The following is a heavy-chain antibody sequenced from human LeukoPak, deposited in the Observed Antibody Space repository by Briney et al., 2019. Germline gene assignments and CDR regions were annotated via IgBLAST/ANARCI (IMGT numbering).Heavy chain of an antibody. V-gene: IGHV3-74*01. CDR2: INSDGSST. D-gene: IGHD3-3*01. Sequence: GGSLRLSCAASGFTFSSYWMHWARQAPGKGLVWVSRINSDGSSTSYADSVKGRFTISRDNAKNTLYLQMNSLRAEDTAVYYCARGPLAWLSWDYWGQGTLVTVSS. CDR1: GFTFSSYW. J-gene: IGHJ4*02. CDR3: ARGPLAWLSWDY.